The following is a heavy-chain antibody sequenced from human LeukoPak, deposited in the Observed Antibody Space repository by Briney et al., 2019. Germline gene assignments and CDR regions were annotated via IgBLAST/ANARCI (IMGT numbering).Heavy chain of an antibody. CDR3: AREVIVVVVAAYYYYGMDV. D-gene: IGHD2-15*01. V-gene: IGHV1-69*04. J-gene: IGHJ6*02. CDR2: IIPILGIA. CDR1: GGTFSSYA. Sequence: SVKLSCKASGGTFSSYAISWVRHAPGQGLEWMGRIIPILGIANYAQKFQGRVTITADKSTSTAYMELSSLRSEDTAVYYCAREVIVVVVAAYYYYGMDVWGQGTTVTVSS.